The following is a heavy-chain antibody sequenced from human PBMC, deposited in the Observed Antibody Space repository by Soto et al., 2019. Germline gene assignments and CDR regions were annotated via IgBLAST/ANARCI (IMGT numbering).Heavy chain of an antibody. J-gene: IGHJ6*02. D-gene: IGHD1-7*01. CDR1: GESFSGYY. CDR2: VDQRGST. CDR3: ARYEYGNSLYGVDV. Sequence: QVHLQQRGAGLLKPSETLSLNCVVSGESFSGYYWSWIRQTPGMGLAWIGEVDQRGSTTYNPSRKNRASISIDSSKTLFSLELTSVTAADTALYFCARYEYGNSLYGVDVWGQGTRVTVSS. V-gene: IGHV4-34*02.